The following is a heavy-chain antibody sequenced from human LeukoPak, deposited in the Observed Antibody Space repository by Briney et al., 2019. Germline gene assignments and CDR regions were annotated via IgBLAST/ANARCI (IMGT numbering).Heavy chain of an antibody. V-gene: IGHV4-59*01. CDR2: IYYSGST. CDR1: GGSISSYY. CDR3: ARDAVAGAFDI. D-gene: IGHD6-19*01. Sequence: SETLSLTCTVSGGSISSYYWSWIRQPPGKGLEWIGYIYYSGSTNYNPSLKSRVTISVDMSKNQFSLKLSSVTAADTAVYYCARDAVAGAFDIWGQGTMVTVSS. J-gene: IGHJ3*02.